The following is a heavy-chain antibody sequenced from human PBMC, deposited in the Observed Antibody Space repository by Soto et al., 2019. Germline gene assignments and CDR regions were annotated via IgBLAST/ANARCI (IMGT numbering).Heavy chain of an antibody. D-gene: IGHD6-19*01. V-gene: IGHV3-9*01. CDR1: GFTFDDYA. Sequence: GGALRLSCAASGFTFDDYAMHWVRQAPGKGLEWVSGISWNSGSIGYADSVKGRFTISRDNAKNSLYLQMNSLRAEDTALYYCAKDPSSGWQHWYFDLWGRGTLVTVSS. J-gene: IGHJ2*01. CDR3: AKDPSSGWQHWYFDL. CDR2: ISWNSGSI.